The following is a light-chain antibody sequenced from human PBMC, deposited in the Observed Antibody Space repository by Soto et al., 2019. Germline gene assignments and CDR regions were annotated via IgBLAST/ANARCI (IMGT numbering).Light chain of an antibody. CDR1: QSVSRN. Sequence: EIVMTQSPATLSASPGERGTLSCRASQSVSRNLAWYQQKPGQAPRLLIYGASTRATGIPARFSGSGSGTEFTLTISSLQSEDFAVYSRQQYNNWPPWTFGQGTTGDI. CDR3: QQYNNWPPWT. V-gene: IGKV3-15*01. J-gene: IGKJ1*01. CDR2: GAS.